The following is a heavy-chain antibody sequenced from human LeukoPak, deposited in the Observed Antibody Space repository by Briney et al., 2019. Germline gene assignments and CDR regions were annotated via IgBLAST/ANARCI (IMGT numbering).Heavy chain of an antibody. V-gene: IGHV5-51*01. CDR1: GYSFTSYW. J-gene: IGHJ5*02. CDR2: IYPGDSDT. D-gene: IGHD3-10*01. CDR3: ARCTMVRGVISRFDP. Sequence: GESLKISCKGSGYSFTSYWIGWVRQMPGKGLEWMGIIYPGDSDTRYSPSFQGQVTISADKSISTAYLQWSSLKASDTAMYYCARCTMVRGVISRFDPWGQRTLVTVSS.